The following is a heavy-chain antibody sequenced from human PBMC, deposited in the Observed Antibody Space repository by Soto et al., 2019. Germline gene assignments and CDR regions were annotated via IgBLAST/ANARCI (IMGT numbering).Heavy chain of an antibody. J-gene: IGHJ4*02. D-gene: IGHD2-21*01. CDR1: GFTFRSYA. V-gene: IGHV3-30-3*01. CDR2: ISYDGSNK. CDR3: ARAGSISMIVVANFDY. Sequence: GGSLRLSCAASGFTFRSYAIHWLRQAPGKGLEWVAVISYDGSNKYYADSVKGRFTISRDNSKNTLYLQMNSLRTEDTAVYYCARAGSISMIVVANFDYWGQGTLVTVSS.